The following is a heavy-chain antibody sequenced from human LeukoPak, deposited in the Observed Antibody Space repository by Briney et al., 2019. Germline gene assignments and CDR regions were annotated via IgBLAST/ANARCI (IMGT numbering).Heavy chain of an antibody. J-gene: IGHJ4*02. CDR3: ARGPYSASYAHHFDY. CDR2: TYYRSKWYN. Sequence: SQTLSLTCAISGDSGSSNSAAWNWIRQSPSRGLEWLGRTYYRSKWYNDYAVSVKSRITINPDTSKNQFSLPLNSVPPEDPAVYYCARGPYSASYAHHFDYSGPGTLVTVSS. D-gene: IGHD1-26*01. V-gene: IGHV6-1*01. CDR1: GDSGSSNSAA.